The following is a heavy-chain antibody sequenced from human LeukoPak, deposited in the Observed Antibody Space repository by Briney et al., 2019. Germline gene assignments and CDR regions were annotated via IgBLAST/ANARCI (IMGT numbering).Heavy chain of an antibody. CDR2: MYSGGTT. CDR1: GFTVSSSY. V-gene: IGHV3-53*01. CDR3: ARGPPDSTAYFDY. J-gene: IGHJ4*02. D-gene: IGHD3-22*01. Sequence: PGGSLRLSCAASGFTVSSSYMSWVRQAPGKGLEWVSVMYSGGTTYYADSVKGRFTISRDNSKNTLYLQMNSLRAEDTAVYYCARGPPDSTAYFDYWGQGTLVTVSS.